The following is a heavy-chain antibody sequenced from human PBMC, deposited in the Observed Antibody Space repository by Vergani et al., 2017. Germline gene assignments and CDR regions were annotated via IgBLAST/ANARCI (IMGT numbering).Heavy chain of an antibody. J-gene: IGHJ4*02. V-gene: IGHV1-69*01. CDR2: IIPIFGTA. CDR1: GGTFSSYA. Sequence: QVQLVQSGAEVKKPGSSVKVSCKASGGTFSSYAISWVRQAPGQGLECMGGIIPIFGTANYAQKFQGRVTITADESTSTAYMELSSLRSEDTAVYYCARFPLPRDIVVVVAPHWGQGTLVTVSS. CDR3: ARFPLPRDIVVVVAPH. D-gene: IGHD2-15*01.